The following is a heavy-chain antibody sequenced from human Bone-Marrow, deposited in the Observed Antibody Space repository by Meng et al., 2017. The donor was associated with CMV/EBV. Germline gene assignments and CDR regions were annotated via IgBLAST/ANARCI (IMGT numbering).Heavy chain of an antibody. CDR2: ISAYNGNT. V-gene: IGHV1-18*01. Sequence: ASVKVSCKASGYTFTSYGISWVRQAPGQGLEWMGWISAYNGNTNYAQKLQGRVTMTTDTSTSTAYMELRSLRSDDTAVYYCARDRSTRYFDWLLPIVDYWGQRTLVTVSS. CDR3: ARDRSTRYFDWLLPIVDY. J-gene: IGHJ4*02. D-gene: IGHD3-9*01. CDR1: GYTFTSYG.